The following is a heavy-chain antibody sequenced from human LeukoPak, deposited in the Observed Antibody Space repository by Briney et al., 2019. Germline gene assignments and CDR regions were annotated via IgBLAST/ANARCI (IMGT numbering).Heavy chain of an antibody. V-gene: IGHV1-2*02. J-gene: IGHJ6*03. CDR3: ARLVGAGKDYYYYYMDV. CDR2: INPNSGGT. CDR1: GYTFTGYY. D-gene: IGHD1-26*01. Sequence: ASVKVSCKASGYTFTGYYMHWVRQAPGQGLGWMGWINPNSGGTNYAQKFQGRVTMTRDTSISTAYMELSRLRSDDTAVYYCARLVGAGKDYYYYYMDVWGKGTTVTVSS.